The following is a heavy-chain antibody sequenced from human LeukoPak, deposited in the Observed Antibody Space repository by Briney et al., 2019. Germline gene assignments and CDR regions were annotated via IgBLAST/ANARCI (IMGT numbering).Heavy chain of an antibody. J-gene: IGHJ5*02. CDR1: GYTFTSYY. V-gene: IGHV1-46*01. CDR3: AVGSEGLLNNWFDP. Sequence: ASVKVSCKASGYTFTSYYVHWVRQAPGQGLEWVGRINPIGDGTTYAHKFQGRVTMSRDTSTNTVYMEMSSLRSEDTAIYYCAVGSEGLLNNWFDPWGQGSLVTVSS. D-gene: IGHD2-15*01. CDR2: INPIGDGT.